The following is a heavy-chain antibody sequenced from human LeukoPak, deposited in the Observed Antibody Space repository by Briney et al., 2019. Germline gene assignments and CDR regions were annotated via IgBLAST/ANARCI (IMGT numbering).Heavy chain of an antibody. D-gene: IGHD4-17*01. CDR2: ISAYNGNT. Sequence: GASVKVSCTASGYTFTSYGISWVRQAPGQGLEWMGWISAYNGNTNYAQKLQGRVTMTTDTSTSTAYMELRSLRSDDTAVYYCARATVTSHYYYYGMDVWGQGTTVTVSS. V-gene: IGHV1-18*01. J-gene: IGHJ6*02. CDR1: GYTFTSYG. CDR3: ARATVTSHYYYYGMDV.